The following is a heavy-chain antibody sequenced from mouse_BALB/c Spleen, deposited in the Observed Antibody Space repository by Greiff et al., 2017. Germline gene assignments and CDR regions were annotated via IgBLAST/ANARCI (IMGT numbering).Heavy chain of an antibody. Sequence: QVHVKQSGAELARPGASVKMSCKASGYTFTSYTMHWVKQRPGQGLEWIGYINPSSGYTNYNQKFKDKATLTADKSSSTAYMQLSSLTSEDSAVYYCARPIYYDYDDYAMDYWGQGTSVTVSS. CDR1: GYTFTSYT. CDR2: INPSSGYT. CDR3: ARPIYYDYDDYAMDY. J-gene: IGHJ4*01. D-gene: IGHD2-4*01. V-gene: IGHV1-4*01.